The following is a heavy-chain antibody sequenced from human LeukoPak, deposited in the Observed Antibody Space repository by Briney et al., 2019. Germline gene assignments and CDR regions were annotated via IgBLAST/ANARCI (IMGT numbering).Heavy chain of an antibody. Sequence: GSLRLSCAAPGFTFSNAWMSWVRQAPGKGLEWVGRIKSKTDGGTTDYAAPVKGRFTISRDDSKNTLYLQMNSLKTEDTAVYYCTTDKRYFDWLMMGYYFDYWGQGTLVTVSS. V-gene: IGHV3-15*01. J-gene: IGHJ4*02. D-gene: IGHD3-9*01. CDR3: TTDKRYFDWLMMGYYFDY. CDR1: GFTFSNAW. CDR2: IKSKTDGGTT.